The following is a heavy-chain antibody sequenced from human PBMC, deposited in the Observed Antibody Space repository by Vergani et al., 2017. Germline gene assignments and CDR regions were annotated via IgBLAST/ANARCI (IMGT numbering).Heavy chain of an antibody. D-gene: IGHD4-17*01. CDR2: ISYDGSNK. CDR1: GFTFSSYS. J-gene: IGHJ6*03. Sequence: QVQLVESGGGVVQPGRSLRLSCAASGFTFSSYSMHWVRQAPGKGLEGVAVISYDGSNKYYADSVKGRFTLSRDNSTNTLYLQMNSLRAADTAVYYCARDPPHATVTTPYYYMDFWGKGTTVTVSS. CDR3: ARDPPHATVTTPYYYMDF. V-gene: IGHV3-30-3*01.